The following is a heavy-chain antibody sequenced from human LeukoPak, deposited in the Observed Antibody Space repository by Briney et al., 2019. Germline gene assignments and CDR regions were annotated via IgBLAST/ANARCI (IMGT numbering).Heavy chain of an antibody. CDR1: GYTFTSYG. V-gene: IGHV1-18*01. D-gene: IGHD2-2*01. J-gene: IGHJ6*02. CDR3: ASGVGSSTSWRGYYYGMDL. Sequence: ASVKVSCKASGYTFTSYGISWVRQAPGQGLEWMGWISAYNGNTNYAQKLQGRVTMTTDTSTSTAYMELRSLRSDDTAVYYCASGVGSSTSWRGYYYGMDLWGQGTTVTVSS. CDR2: ISAYNGNT.